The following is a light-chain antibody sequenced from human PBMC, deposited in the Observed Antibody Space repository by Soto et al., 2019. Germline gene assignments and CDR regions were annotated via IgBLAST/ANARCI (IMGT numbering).Light chain of an antibody. Sequence: QSVLTQPPSASGSPGQSVAISCTGTSSDVGGYNYVSWYQQHPGKAPKLMIYEVNKRPSGVPDRFSGSKSGNTASLTVSGLPGADEAHYYCSSPAGSSNVFGTGTKVTAL. CDR2: EVN. J-gene: IGLJ1*01. CDR3: SSPAGSSNV. CDR1: SSDVGGYNY. V-gene: IGLV2-8*01.